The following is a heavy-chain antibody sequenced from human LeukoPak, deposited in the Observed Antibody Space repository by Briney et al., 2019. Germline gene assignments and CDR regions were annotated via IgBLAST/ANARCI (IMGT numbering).Heavy chain of an antibody. CDR2: IYYSGST. D-gene: IGHD5-12*01. Sequence: SETLSLTCTVSGGSISSSSYYWGWIRQPPGKGLEWIGTIYYSGSTYYNPSLKSRVTISVDTSKNQFSLKLSSVTAADTAVYYCARDAGATIDDNWFDPWGQGTLVTVSS. V-gene: IGHV4-39*07. J-gene: IGHJ5*02. CDR3: ARDAGATIDDNWFDP. CDR1: GGSISSSSYY.